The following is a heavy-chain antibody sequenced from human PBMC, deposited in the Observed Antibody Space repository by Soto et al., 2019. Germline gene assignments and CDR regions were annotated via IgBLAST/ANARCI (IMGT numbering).Heavy chain of an antibody. J-gene: IGHJ4*02. Sequence: QVQLVQSGAEVKKPGSSVKVSCKASGGTFSSYAISWVRQAPGQGLEWMGGIIPIFGTANYAQKFQGRVTITADESTSTAYMELSSMGSEDTAEYYCASLDTAMGVFDYWGQGTLVTVSS. D-gene: IGHD5-18*01. CDR1: GGTFSSYA. CDR3: ASLDTAMGVFDY. V-gene: IGHV1-69*01. CDR2: IIPIFGTA.